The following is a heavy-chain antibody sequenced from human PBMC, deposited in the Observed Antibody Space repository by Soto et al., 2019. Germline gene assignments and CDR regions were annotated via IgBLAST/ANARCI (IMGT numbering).Heavy chain of an antibody. CDR2: ISTNGGST. J-gene: IGHJ4*02. D-gene: IGHD3-22*01. V-gene: IGHV3-64D*06. CDR1: GFTFSIYA. CDR3: VKGEYYYDSSGYYPFDY. Sequence: GGSLRLSCSASGFTFSIYAMHWVRQAPGKGLEYVSSISTNGGSTHYADSVKGRFTISRDNSKNTQYLQMSSLRAGDTAVYYCVKGEYYYDSSGYYPFDYWGQGTLVTVSS.